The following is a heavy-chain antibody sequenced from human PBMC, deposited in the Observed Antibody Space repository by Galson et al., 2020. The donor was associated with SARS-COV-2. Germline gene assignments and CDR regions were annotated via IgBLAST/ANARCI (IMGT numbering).Heavy chain of an antibody. CDR2: IIYSGGST. Sequence: GESLKISCAASGFTFRNYAMSWVRQAPGKGLEWVSTIIYSGGSTYYADSVKGRFIISRDNSKNTLYLQMNSLRAEDTAVYYCARKYSYGSGTYLYYFDYWGQGTLVTVSS. CDR1: GFTFRNYA. V-gene: IGHV3-23*01. D-gene: IGHD3-10*01. J-gene: IGHJ4*02. CDR3: ARKYSYGSGTYLYYFDY.